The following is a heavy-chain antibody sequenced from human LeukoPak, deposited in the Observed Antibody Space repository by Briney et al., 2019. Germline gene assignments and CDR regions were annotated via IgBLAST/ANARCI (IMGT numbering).Heavy chain of an antibody. J-gene: IGHJ4*02. CDR3: ANQAYSQFDY. CDR1: GYAFSSYW. CDR2: ISPDGSAE. D-gene: IGHD4-11*01. V-gene: IGHV3-7*01. Sequence: GGSLRLSCVASGYAFSSYWMSWVRQAPGKGLELVANISPDGSAEDYVDSVRGRFAISRDNAKRSLYLQMNSLSPEDTAVYYCANQAYSQFDYWGQGTLVSVSS.